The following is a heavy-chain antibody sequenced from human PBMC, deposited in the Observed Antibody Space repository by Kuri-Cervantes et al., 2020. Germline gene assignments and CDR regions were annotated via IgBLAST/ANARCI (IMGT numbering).Heavy chain of an antibody. CDR1: GYTFTGFG. D-gene: IGHD3-22*01. V-gene: IGHV1-46*01. CDR2: INPSGGST. Sequence: ASVKVSCKASGYTFTGFGISWVRQAPGQGLEWMGIINPSGGSTSYAQKFQGRVTITADESTSTAYMELSSLRSEDTAVYYCARTPKRPGYYYDSSGYYFDYWGQGTLVTVSS. CDR3: ARTPKRPGYYYDSSGYYFDY. J-gene: IGHJ4*02.